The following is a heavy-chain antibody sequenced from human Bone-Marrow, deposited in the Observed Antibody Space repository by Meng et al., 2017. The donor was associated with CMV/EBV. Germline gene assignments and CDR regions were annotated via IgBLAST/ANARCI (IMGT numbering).Heavy chain of an antibody. CDR3: ARPGGYDGGFDY. Sequence: SVNVSCTVCGGTFSSYAISWVRQAPGQGLEWMGGIIPIFGTANYAQKFQGRVTITTDESTSTAYMELSSLRSEDTAVYYCARPGGYDGGFDYWGQGTLVTVSS. J-gene: IGHJ4*02. V-gene: IGHV1-69*05. D-gene: IGHD5-12*01. CDR1: GGTFSSYA. CDR2: IIPIFGTA.